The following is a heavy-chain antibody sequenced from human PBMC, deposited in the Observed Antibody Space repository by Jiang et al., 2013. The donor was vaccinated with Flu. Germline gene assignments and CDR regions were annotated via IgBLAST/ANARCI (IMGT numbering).Heavy chain of an antibody. J-gene: IGHJ4*02. CDR1: GGSISGSGHY. D-gene: IGHD5-12*01. V-gene: IGHV4-39*07. CDR2: IYHSRST. CDR3: ARALKYSGFELPYFDF. Sequence: GSGLVKPSETLSLTCGVSGGSISGSGHYWVWIRQPPGKGLEWVGSIYHSRSTYYKPSLKSRVTMSVDTSKNHFSLNLNSVTAADTAVYYCARALKYSGFELPYFDFWGPGTLVTVSS.